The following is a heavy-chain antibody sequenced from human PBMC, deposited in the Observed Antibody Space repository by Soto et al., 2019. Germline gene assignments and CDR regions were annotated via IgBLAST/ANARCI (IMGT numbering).Heavy chain of an antibody. Sequence: GGSLRLSCAASGFTFSSYGMHWVRQAPGKGLEWVAVISYDGSNKYYADSVKGRFTISRDNSKNTLYLQMNSLRAEDTAVYYCAAEEQLLDYWGQGTLVTVSS. J-gene: IGHJ4*02. D-gene: IGHD6-13*01. CDR2: ISYDGSNK. CDR1: GFTFSSYG. CDR3: AAEEQLLDY. V-gene: IGHV3-30*03.